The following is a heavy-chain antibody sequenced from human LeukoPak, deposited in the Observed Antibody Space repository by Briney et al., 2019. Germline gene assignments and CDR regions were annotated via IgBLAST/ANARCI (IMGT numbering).Heavy chain of an antibody. V-gene: IGHV4-4*07. CDR1: GGSISIYY. D-gene: IGHD3-22*01. CDR2: IYTSGST. CDR3: ARVDDSGGYYRLLTHYYYYGMDV. Sequence: SETLSLTCTVSGGSISIYYWSWIRQPAGKGLEWIGRIYTSGSTNYNPSLKSRVTMSVDTSKNQFSLKLSSVTAADTAVYYCARVDDSGGYYRLLTHYYYYGMDVWGQGTTVTVSS. J-gene: IGHJ6*02.